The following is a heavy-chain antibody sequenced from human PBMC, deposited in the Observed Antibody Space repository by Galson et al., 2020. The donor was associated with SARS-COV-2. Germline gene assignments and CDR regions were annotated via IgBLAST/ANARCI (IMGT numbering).Heavy chain of an antibody. CDR1: GGSISSSSYY. CDR2: IYYRGRT. D-gene: IGHD3-16*01. CDR3: AGGSSRSLTYAFDI. Sequence: SETLSLTCTVSGGSISSSSYYWGWIRQPPGKGLEWIGSIYYRGRTYYNPSLKSRVTISVDTSKNQFSLKLSSVTAADTAVYYCAGGSSRSLTYAFDIWGQGTMVTVSS. V-gene: IGHV4-39*07. J-gene: IGHJ3*02.